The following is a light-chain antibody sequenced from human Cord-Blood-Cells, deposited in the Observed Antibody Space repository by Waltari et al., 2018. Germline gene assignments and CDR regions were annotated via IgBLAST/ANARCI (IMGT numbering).Light chain of an antibody. CDR2: GKN. J-gene: IGLJ1*01. V-gene: IGLV3-19*01. CDR3: NSRDSSGNHV. CDR1: SLRSYY. Sequence: SSELTQDPAVSVALGQTVRITCQGDSLRSYYASWYQQKPGQAPVLVIHGKNNRPSGIPDRFSGASSGNTASLTSTGAQAEDEADYYCNSRDSSGNHVFGTRTKVTVL.